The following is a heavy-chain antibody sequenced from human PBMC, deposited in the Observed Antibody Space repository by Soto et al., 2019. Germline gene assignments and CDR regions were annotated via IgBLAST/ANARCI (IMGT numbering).Heavy chain of an antibody. CDR3: ARDNSRTFPAAPGEKKSDSSGWWFDP. V-gene: IGHV1-46*03. J-gene: IGHJ5*02. CDR2: INPAGSVT. D-gene: IGHD6-13*01. CDR1: GGTFSTYT. Sequence: GASVKVSCKASGGTFSTYTITWVRRAPGQGLEWMGVINPAGSVTVYALKLQDRVTVTRDTSTSTVYMELNSLTSEDTAIYYCARDNSRTFPAAPGEKKSDSSGWWFDPWGQGTLVTVSS.